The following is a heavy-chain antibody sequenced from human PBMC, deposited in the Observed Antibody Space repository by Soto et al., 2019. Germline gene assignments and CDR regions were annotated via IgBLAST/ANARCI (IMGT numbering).Heavy chain of an antibody. Sequence: ASVKVSCKASGYTFTGYYMHWVRQAPGQGLEWMGWINPNSGGTNYAQKFQGWVTMTRDTSISTAYMELSRLRSDDTAVYYCARLWSSSSLIAHQDNRDYWGQGTLVTVSS. V-gene: IGHV1-2*04. J-gene: IGHJ4*02. CDR2: INPNSGGT. D-gene: IGHD6-6*01. CDR1: GYTFTGYY. CDR3: ARLWSSSSLIAHQDNRDY.